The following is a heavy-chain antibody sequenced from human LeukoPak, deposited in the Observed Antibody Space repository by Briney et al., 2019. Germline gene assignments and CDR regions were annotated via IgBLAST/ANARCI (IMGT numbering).Heavy chain of an antibody. D-gene: IGHD3-3*01. V-gene: IGHV4-59*01. CDR3: ARGRSLDAFDT. Sequence: SETLSLTCTVSGGSISSYYWSWIRQPPGRGLEWIGYIYYSGSTKYKPSLKSRVTISVDTSKNQFSLKLSSVTAADTAVYYCARGRSLDAFDTWGQGTMVTVSS. CDR2: IYYSGST. J-gene: IGHJ3*02. CDR1: GGSISSYY.